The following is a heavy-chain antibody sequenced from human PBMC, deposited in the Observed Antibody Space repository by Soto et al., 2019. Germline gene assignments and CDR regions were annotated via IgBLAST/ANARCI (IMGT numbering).Heavy chain of an antibody. V-gene: IGHV1-69*06. CDR2: IIPICGRA. D-gene: IGHD3-16*01. Sequence: QVQLLQSGAEVKKPGSSVKVSCKASGGTFSSYAISWVRQAPGQGLEWMGGIIPICGRANYAQKFQGGVTITGDKSTSTANMERSSLRAEEPAVYYCARTKGGEDYWGQGTLVTVSS. CDR1: GGTFSSYA. J-gene: IGHJ4*02. CDR3: ARTKGGEDY.